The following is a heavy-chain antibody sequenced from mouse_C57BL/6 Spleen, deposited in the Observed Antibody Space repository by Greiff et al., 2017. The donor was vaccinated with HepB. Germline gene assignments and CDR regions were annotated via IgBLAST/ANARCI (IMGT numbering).Heavy chain of an antibody. V-gene: IGHV14-4*01. Sequence: VQLQQSGAELVRPGASVKLSCTASGFNIKDDYMHWVKQRPEQGLEWIGWIDPENGDTEYAAKFQGKATITADTSSNTAYLQLSSLTSEDTAVYYCTTGGNYYGSMEYYFDYWGQGTTLTVSS. CDR2: IDPENGDT. CDR3: TTGGNYYGSMEYYFDY. J-gene: IGHJ2*01. CDR1: GFNIKDDY. D-gene: IGHD1-1*01.